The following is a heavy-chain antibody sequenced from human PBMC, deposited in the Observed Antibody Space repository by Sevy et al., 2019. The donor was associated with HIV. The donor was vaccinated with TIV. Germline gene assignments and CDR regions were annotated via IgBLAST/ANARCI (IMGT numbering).Heavy chain of an antibody. J-gene: IGHJ4*02. CDR3: ANRAVLGGYFDS. V-gene: IGHV3-23*01. CDR2: ISGSGGRT. CDR1: GFTFSIYA. Sequence: VGSLILSFASSGFTFSIYAMIWVRQSPVDGLEWVSTISGSGGRTDYADSVNGLFTVSRDNAKNTLYLQMNSLRAEATAVYYCANRAVLGGYFDSWRQGTLVTVSS. D-gene: IGHD3-16*01.